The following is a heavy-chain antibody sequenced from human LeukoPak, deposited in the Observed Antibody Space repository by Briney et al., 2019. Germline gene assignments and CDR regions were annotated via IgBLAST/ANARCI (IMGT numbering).Heavy chain of an antibody. CDR3: ARAGTYGGYKVFYN. CDR2: IDAHGGTN. J-gene: IGHJ4*02. D-gene: IGHD5-12*01. CDR1: RFIFSNYY. V-gene: IGHV3-11*01. Sequence: GGSLKLSSAASRFIFSNYYMSWIRQAPGKGLEWIATIDAHGGTNYYADSAQDRFTISRDNAKNSLFLQMNSLTAEDTAVYFCARAGTYGGYKVFYNWGQGTPVTVSS.